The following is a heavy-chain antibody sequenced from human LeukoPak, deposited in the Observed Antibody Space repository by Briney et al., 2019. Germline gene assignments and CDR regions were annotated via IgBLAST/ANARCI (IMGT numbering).Heavy chain of an antibody. Sequence: GGSLRLSCAASGFTFSSYWMHWVRQAPGKGLVWVSRISPDGRTTTYADSVKGRFTISRDDAKNTLYLQMDSLRADDTAVYYCATDLDYTFDYWGRGTLVTVSS. D-gene: IGHD4-4*01. V-gene: IGHV3-74*01. CDR3: ATDLDYTFDY. CDR2: ISPDGRTT. J-gene: IGHJ4*02. CDR1: GFTFSSYW.